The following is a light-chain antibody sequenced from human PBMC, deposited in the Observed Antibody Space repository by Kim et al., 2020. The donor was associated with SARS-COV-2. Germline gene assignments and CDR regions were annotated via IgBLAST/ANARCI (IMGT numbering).Light chain of an antibody. Sequence: DIVMTQSPESLAVSLGEGATINCKSSQSVLYSSNNKNYLAWYQQRPGQPPKLLIYWASTRESGVPDRFSGSGSGTDFTLTISSLQAEDVAVYYCQQYYSTPGFTFGPGTKVDIK. V-gene: IGKV4-1*01. CDR3: QQYYSTPGFT. CDR1: QSVLYSSNNKNY. J-gene: IGKJ3*01. CDR2: WAS.